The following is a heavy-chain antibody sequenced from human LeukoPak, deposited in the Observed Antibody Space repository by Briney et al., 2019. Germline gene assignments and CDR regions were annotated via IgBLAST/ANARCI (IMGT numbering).Heavy chain of an antibody. CDR2: IIPILGIA. CDR1: GGTFSSYA. J-gene: IGHJ4*02. Sequence: GSSVKVSCKASGGTFSSYAISWVRQAPGQGLEWMGRIIPILGIANYAQKFQGRVTITADKSTSTAYMELSSLRSEDTAVYYCASPTSYYDSSGYYYVYWGQGTLVTVSS. D-gene: IGHD3-22*01. CDR3: ASPTSYYDSSGYYYVY. V-gene: IGHV1-69*04.